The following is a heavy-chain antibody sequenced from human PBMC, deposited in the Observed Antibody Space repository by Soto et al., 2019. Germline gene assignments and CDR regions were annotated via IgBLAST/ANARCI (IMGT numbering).Heavy chain of an antibody. CDR1: GFTFSSYA. CDR2: VGSDGYET. J-gene: IGHJ4*02. D-gene: IGHD3-16*02. V-gene: IGHV3-23*01. CDR3: AKDREHITFGGVIVSSLDY. Sequence: GGSLRLSCAASGFTFSSYAMGWVRQAPGKGLEWVTVVGSDGYETYYADSVKGRFTISRDNSKNTLFLQMNSLGVEDTAVDYCAKDREHITFGGVIVSSLDYWGEGNLVTVSS.